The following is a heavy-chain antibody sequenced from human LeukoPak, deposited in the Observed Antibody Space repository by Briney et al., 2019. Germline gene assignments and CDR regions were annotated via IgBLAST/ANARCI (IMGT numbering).Heavy chain of an antibody. CDR3: ARYYYDSSGYYRIDP. J-gene: IGHJ5*02. V-gene: IGHV4-4*02. Sequence: SGTLSLTCAVSGGSISSSNWWSWVRQPPGKGLEWIGEIYHSGSTNYNPSLKSRVTISVDTSKNQFSLRLSSVTAADTAVYYCARYYYDSSGYYRIDPWGQGTLVTVSS. D-gene: IGHD3-22*01. CDR2: IYHSGST. CDR1: GGSISSSNW.